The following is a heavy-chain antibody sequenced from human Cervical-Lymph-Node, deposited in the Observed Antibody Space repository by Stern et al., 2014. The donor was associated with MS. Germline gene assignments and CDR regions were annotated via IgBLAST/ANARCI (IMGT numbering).Heavy chain of an antibody. Sequence: EVPLLQSGGGLVQPGGSLRLSCAASGFTFSDYAMSWVRQAPGKGLEWVSAISLSGGSTFYADSVQGRFTISRDNSKNTLYLQMNSLRAEDTAVYYCAKDRELVVVTFDSWGQGTLVTVSS. J-gene: IGHJ4*02. CDR2: ISLSGGST. V-gene: IGHV3-23*01. CDR3: AKDRELVVVTFDS. D-gene: IGHD2-15*01. CDR1: GFTFSDYA.